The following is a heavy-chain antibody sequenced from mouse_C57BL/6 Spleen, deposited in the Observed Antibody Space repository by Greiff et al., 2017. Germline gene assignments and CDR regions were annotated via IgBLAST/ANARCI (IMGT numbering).Heavy chain of an antibody. CDR3: ANITTVVEDYFDY. V-gene: IGHV14-2*01. CDR2: IDPADGET. D-gene: IGHD1-1*01. Sequence: EVQLQQSGAELVKPGASVKLSCTASGFNIKDYYMHWVKQRPEQGLEWIGRIDPADGETKSAPKFQGKATITADTSTNTAYLQLSRLTSEDTAVYYCANITTVVEDYFDYWGQGTTLTVSS. J-gene: IGHJ2*01. CDR1: GFNIKDYY.